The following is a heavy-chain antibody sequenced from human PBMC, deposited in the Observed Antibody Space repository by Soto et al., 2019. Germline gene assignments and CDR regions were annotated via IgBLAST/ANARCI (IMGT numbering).Heavy chain of an antibody. CDR3: ALNDY. V-gene: IGHV3-23*01. Sequence: GGSLRLSCAASGFSFNNYALNRVRQAPGKGLEWVSSISSGGGSTYYPDSVKGRFTISRDNSKSTLYLQMNSLRAEDTAVYYCALNDYWGQGTLVTVSS. CDR1: GFSFNNYA. J-gene: IGHJ4*02. CDR2: ISSGGGST.